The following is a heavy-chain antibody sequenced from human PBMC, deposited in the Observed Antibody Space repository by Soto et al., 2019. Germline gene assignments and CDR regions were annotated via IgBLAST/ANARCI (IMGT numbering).Heavy chain of an antibody. J-gene: IGHJ4*02. CDR1: GGSVSSGSYY. CDR2: IYYSGST. Sequence: SETLSLTCTVSGGSVSSGSYYWSWIRQPPGKGLEWIGYIYYSGSTNYNPSLKRRVTISVDTSKNQFSLKLSSVSAADTAVYYCARARIAAAGSFDYWGQGTLVTVSS. D-gene: IGHD6-13*01. V-gene: IGHV4-61*01. CDR3: ARARIAAAGSFDY.